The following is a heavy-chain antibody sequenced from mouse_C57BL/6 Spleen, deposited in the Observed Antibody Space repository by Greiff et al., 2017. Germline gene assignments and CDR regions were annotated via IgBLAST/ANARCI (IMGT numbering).Heavy chain of an antibody. CDR2: INPNNGGT. CDR1: GYTFTDYY. CDR3: ANRDGYDPLYYAMDY. J-gene: IGHJ4*01. Sequence: EVQLQQSGPELVKPGASVKISCKASGYTFTDYYMNWVKQSHGKSLEWIGDINPNNGGTSYNQKFKGKATLTVDKSSSTAYMELRSLTSEDSAVYYCANRDGYDPLYYAMDYWGQGTSVTVSS. V-gene: IGHV1-26*01. D-gene: IGHD2-2*01.